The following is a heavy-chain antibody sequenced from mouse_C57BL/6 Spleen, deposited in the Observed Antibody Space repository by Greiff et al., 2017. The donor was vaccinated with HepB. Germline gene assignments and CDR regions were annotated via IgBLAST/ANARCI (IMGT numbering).Heavy chain of an antibody. D-gene: IGHD2-1*01. J-gene: IGHJ4*01. Sequence: EVHLVESGGGLVKPGGSLKLSCAASGFTFSSYAMSWVRQTPEKRLEWVATISDGGSYTYYPDNVKGRFTISRDNAKNNLYLQMSHLKSEDTAMYYCAIIYYGNFHYAMDYWGQGTSVTVSS. V-gene: IGHV5-4*01. CDR1: GFTFSSYA. CDR3: AIIYYGNFHYAMDY. CDR2: ISDGGSYT.